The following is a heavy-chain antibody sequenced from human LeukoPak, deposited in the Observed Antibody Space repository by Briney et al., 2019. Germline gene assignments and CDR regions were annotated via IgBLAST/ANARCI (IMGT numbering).Heavy chain of an antibody. Sequence: GGSLRLSCAASGFTSNSYNKNGVRQAPGKGLEWVSSITSSSSYINYADSVKGRFTISRDNAKNSLYLQMNSLRAEDTAVYLCATYFGGGYMDACGKGTTFTVSS. CDR3: ATYFGGGYMDA. V-gene: IGHV3-21*01. CDR1: GFTSNSYN. CDR2: ITSSSSYI. J-gene: IGHJ6*03. D-gene: IGHD4-23*01.